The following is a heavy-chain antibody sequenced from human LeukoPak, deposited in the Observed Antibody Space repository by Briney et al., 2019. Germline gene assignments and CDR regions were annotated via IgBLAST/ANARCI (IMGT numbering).Heavy chain of an antibody. V-gene: IGHV4-38-2*02. J-gene: IGHJ4*02. CDR3: ARGRLTPDY. CDR2: IYHSGST. Sequence: PSETLSLTCTVSGYSISSGYYWGWIRQPPGKGLEWIGSIYHSGSTYYNPSLKSRVTISVDTSKNQFSLRLSSVTAADTAVYYCARGRLTPDYWGQGTLVTVSS. CDR1: GYSISSGYY. D-gene: IGHD4-23*01.